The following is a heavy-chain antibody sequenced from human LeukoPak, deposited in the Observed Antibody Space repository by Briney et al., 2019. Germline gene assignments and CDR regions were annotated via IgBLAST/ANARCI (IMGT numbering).Heavy chain of an antibody. CDR2: IYHSGST. Sequence: SETLSLTCTVSGYSISSGYYWGWIRQPPGKGLVWIGSIYHSGSTYYNPSLKSRVTISVDTSKNQFSLKLGSVTAADTAVYYCARGVLGPLWFDPWGQGTLVTVSS. CDR3: ARGVLGPLWFDP. CDR1: GYSISSGYY. V-gene: IGHV4-38-2*02. J-gene: IGHJ5*02.